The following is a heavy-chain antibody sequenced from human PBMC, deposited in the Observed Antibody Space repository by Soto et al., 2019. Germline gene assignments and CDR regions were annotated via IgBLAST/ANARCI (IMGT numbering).Heavy chain of an antibody. V-gene: IGHV4-30-4*01. Sequence: SETLSLPCTVSGGSISSDDSYWTWIRQPPGKGLEWIGYIYYSGSTYYNPSLKSRVTISLDTSKNHFSLKLSFVTAADTAVYFCARDIPSSGGYDNWLDPWGQGTLVTVSS. D-gene: IGHD5-12*01. CDR1: GGSISSDDSY. CDR3: ARDIPSSGGYDNWLDP. J-gene: IGHJ5*02. CDR2: IYYSGST.